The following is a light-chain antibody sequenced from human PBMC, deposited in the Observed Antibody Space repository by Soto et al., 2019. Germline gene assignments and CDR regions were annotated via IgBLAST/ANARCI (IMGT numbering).Light chain of an antibody. CDR2: GAS. CDR1: QSVTNNY. V-gene: IGKV3D-20*02. Sequence: PGERATLSCRASQSVTNNYLAWYQQRPGLAPRLLIYGASTRTAGIPDRFTGSGSGTDFTLTISSLEPEDFAVYYCQQRSNWPPTFGQGTRLEIK. CDR3: QQRSNWPPT. J-gene: IGKJ5*01.